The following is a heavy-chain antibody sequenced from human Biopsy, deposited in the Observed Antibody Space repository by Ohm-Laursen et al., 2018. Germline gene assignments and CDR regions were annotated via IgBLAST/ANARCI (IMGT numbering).Heavy chain of an antibody. Sequence: SQTLSLTRTVSGVSINGGRYYWNWIRHHPGKGLEWIGNIFYSANTYYNPSLKSRVTISVDTSKNQFSLKLSSVTAADTAVYYCARLGSGDYFPTFFDFWGQGVLVTVSS. CDR2: IFYSANT. D-gene: IGHD5-12*01. V-gene: IGHV4-31*03. CDR3: ARLGSGDYFPTFFDF. CDR1: GVSINGGRYY. J-gene: IGHJ4*02.